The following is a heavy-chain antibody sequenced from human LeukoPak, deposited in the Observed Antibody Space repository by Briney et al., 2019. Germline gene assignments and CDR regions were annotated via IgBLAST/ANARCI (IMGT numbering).Heavy chain of an antibody. Sequence: ASVKVSCKASGYTFSSYSINWVRQAPGQGVEWLGWISTYNGNTNYAQKLQGRVTMTTDTSKSTAYMELRSLRSDDTAVYYRAKDRWRDGSSSFDNWGQGTLVSVSS. CDR1: GYTFSSYS. CDR2: ISTYNGNT. J-gene: IGHJ4*02. CDR3: AKDRWRDGSSSFDN. V-gene: IGHV1-18*01. D-gene: IGHD2-15*01.